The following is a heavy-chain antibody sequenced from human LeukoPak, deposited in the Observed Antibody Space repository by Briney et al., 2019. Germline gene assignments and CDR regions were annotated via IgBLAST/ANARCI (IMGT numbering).Heavy chain of an antibody. V-gene: IGHV1-69*13. J-gene: IGHJ4*02. D-gene: IGHD3-3*01. CDR3: ARDITIIGAPESVD. Sequence: GASVKVSCKASGGTFSGYLINWVRQAPGQGLEWMGGIIPVFGAATYAQKFQGGLTITADESTNTAYMELRSLKSEDTAIYYCARDITIIGAPESVDWGQGTLVTVSS. CDR2: IIPVFGAA. CDR1: GGTFSGYL.